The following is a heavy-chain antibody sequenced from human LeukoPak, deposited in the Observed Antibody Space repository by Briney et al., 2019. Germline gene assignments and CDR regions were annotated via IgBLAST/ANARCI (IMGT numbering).Heavy chain of an antibody. CDR3: ARLIKITFGGGTYFDY. CDR1: GGSISSYY. D-gene: IGHD3-16*01. V-gene: IGHV4-59*08. CDR2: IYYSGST. Sequence: SETLSLTCTVSGGSISSYYWSWIRQPPGKGLEWIGYIYYSGSTNYNPSLKSRVTISVDTSKNQFSLKLSSVTAADTAVYYCARLIKITFGGGTYFDYWGQGTLVTVSS. J-gene: IGHJ4*02.